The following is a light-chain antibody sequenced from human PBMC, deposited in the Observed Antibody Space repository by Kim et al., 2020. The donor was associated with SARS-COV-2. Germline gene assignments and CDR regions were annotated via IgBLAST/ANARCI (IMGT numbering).Light chain of an antibody. Sequence: ASVGDRVTITCRARQGISNYLAWFQQKPGKVPKHLIYAASSLQSGVPSRFSGSGSGTEFTLTISSLQPEDFATYYCLQHNSYPPYTFGQGTKLEI. V-gene: IGKV1D-17*01. CDR1: QGISNY. J-gene: IGKJ2*01. CDR3: LQHNSYPPYT. CDR2: AAS.